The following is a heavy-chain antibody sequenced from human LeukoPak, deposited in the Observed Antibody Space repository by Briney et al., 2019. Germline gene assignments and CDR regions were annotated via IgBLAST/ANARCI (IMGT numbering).Heavy chain of an antibody. CDR3: ATYTNWVAGDV. D-gene: IGHD7-27*01. CDR1: GFTFSKSW. V-gene: IGHV3-7*01. Sequence: GGSLRLSCAASGFTFSKSWMSLVRQAPGKGPEWVAYIKEDGSATHYVDSVKGRFTISRDNAKSSLYLQMNSLSADDTAVYYCATYTNWVAGDVWGQGTTASVSS. CDR2: IKEDGSAT. J-gene: IGHJ6*02.